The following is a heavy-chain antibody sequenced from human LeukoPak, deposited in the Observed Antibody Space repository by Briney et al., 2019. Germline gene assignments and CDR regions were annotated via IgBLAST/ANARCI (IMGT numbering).Heavy chain of an antibody. CDR1: GASISGSGYF. D-gene: IGHD5-12*01. Sequence: NPSQTLSLTCTVSGASISGSGYFWSWIRQHPRKGLEWTGNIYYTGTTDYNPSLKSRLSMSVDTSKNQFSLKFRSVTAADTAVYYCARVRTRCAYSGYESYYFDYWGQGTLVTVSS. J-gene: IGHJ4*02. V-gene: IGHV4-31*03. CDR2: IYYTGTT. CDR3: ARVRTRCAYSGYESYYFDY.